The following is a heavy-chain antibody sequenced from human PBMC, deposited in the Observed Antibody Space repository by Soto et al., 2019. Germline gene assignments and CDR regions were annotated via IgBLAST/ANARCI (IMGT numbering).Heavy chain of an antibody. CDR1: GYTFTTYY. CDR2: INPVDGST. CDR3: AREGFQGSAFAI. Sequence: QEQLVQSGAEVKKPGASVKVSCKASGYTFTTYYMHWVRQAPGQGLEWMAIINPVDGSTRYAQNLQGRVSVTRDTSTSTVYMELSSLRSEDTAVYFCAREGFQGSAFAIWGQGTMVTVSS. J-gene: IGHJ3*02. V-gene: IGHV1-46*01.